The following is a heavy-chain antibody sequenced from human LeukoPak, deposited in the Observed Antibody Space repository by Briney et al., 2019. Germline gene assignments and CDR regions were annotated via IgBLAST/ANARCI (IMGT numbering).Heavy chain of an antibody. J-gene: IGHJ4*02. Sequence: GVSLRLSCAASGFTFSAYHINWVRQAPGKGLEWISYISTTGTTIDYADSVKGRFAISRDNAKSSLYLQMNSLRDEDTAVYYCARVWQDYSGVDYWGQGTLVTVSS. D-gene: IGHD2-21*01. V-gene: IGHV3-48*02. CDR2: ISTTGTTI. CDR3: ARVWQDYSGVDY. CDR1: GFTFSAYH.